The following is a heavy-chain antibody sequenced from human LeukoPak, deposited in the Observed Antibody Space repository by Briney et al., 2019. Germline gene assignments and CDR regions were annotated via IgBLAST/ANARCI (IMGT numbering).Heavy chain of an antibody. J-gene: IGHJ4*02. CDR3: AREDYGVSA. Sequence: SETLSLTCTVSGGSISSYYWSWIRQPPGKGLEWIGYIYYSGSTDYNPSLKSRVTISVDTSKNQFSLKLSSVTAADTAVYYCAREDYGVSAWGQGTLVTVSS. V-gene: IGHV4-59*01. CDR2: IYYSGST. D-gene: IGHD4-17*01. CDR1: GGSISSYY.